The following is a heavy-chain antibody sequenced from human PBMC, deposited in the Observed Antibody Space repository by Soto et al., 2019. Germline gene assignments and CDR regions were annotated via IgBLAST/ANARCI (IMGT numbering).Heavy chain of an antibody. CDR3: SRGMTTVTTFDY. D-gene: IGHD4-4*01. V-gene: IGHV4-30-2*01. J-gene: IGHJ4*02. CDR1: GGSISSGVYS. CDR2: IYHSGST. Sequence: KPSETLSLTCAVSGGSISSGVYSCSWIRQPPGKGLEWIGYIYHSGSTYYNPSLKSRVTISVDRSKNQFSLKLSSVTAADTAVYYCSRGMTTVTTFDYWGQGTLVTVSS.